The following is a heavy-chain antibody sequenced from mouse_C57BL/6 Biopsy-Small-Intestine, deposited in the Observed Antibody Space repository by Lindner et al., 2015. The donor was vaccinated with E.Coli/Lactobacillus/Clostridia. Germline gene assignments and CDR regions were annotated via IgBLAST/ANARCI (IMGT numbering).Heavy chain of an antibody. CDR1: EYTFTSYA. CDR3: ARDGFGLCSRTNCFDV. Sequence: VKVSCKASEYTFTSYALNWLRQAPGQGLEWIGWIDPNTGNPTYAQDFTGRFVFSVDTSVSTAYLQISSLKPEDTAIYYCARDGFGLCSRTNCFDVWGQGTTVTVSS. CDR2: IDPNTGNP. V-gene: IGHV9-3*02. J-gene: IGHJ1*01. D-gene: IGHD1-1*01.